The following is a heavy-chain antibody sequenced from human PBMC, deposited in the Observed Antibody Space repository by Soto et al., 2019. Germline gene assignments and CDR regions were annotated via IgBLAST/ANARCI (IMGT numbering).Heavy chain of an antibody. V-gene: IGHV3-23*01. CDR1: GFTFSIYA. J-gene: IGHJ4*01. CDR3: ARPAASYCNGDSCLYFDY. D-gene: IGHD2-15*01. CDR2: ISGSGGST. Sequence: GGSVRLSCAASGFTFSIYAMSWVRQAPGKGLEWVSAISGSGGSTYYADSVKCRFTISRDNSKNTLYLQMNSLRAEDTAVYYRARPAASYCNGDSCLYFDYWGHGSFVNVSS.